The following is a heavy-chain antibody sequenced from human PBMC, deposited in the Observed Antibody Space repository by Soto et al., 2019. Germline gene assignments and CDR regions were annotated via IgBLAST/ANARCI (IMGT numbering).Heavy chain of an antibody. J-gene: IGHJ4*02. D-gene: IGHD4-17*01. CDR3: AKAKDYGANLGPFDY. Sequence: EVQVVESGGGLVQPGRSLRLSCTASGFTFDDYAMHWVRQAPGKGLEWVSGISWKSDNIAYADSVEGRFTISRDNTNNSLFLQMNSLRAEDTALYYCAKAKDYGANLGPFDYWGQGTLVTVSS. V-gene: IGHV3-9*01. CDR2: ISWKSDNI. CDR1: GFTFDDYA.